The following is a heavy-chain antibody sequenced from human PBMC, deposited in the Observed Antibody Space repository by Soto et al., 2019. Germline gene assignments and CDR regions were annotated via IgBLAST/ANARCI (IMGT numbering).Heavy chain of an antibody. D-gene: IGHD3-22*01. CDR2: ISDRNGNT. V-gene: IGHV3-23*01. Sequence: GRYLRLSCAASAFTFSSFAMSWVHQAPGKELEWVSAISDRNGNTYYADSVRGRFTISRDDSKSTLELPMTSLSGEEKTKYYSAKAISGYYAPSDYWGQGTQVTVSS. J-gene: IGHJ4*02. CDR3: AKAISGYYAPSDY. CDR1: AFTFSSFA.